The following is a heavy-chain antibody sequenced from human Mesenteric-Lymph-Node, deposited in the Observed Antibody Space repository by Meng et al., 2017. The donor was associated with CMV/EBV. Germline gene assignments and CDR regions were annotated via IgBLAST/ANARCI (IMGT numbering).Heavy chain of an antibody. CDR1: GFTFNNYV. V-gene: IGHV3-48*03. CDR3: ARDKHSSSWYKSYGMDV. CDR2: ISSSGSTI. J-gene: IGHJ6*02. D-gene: IGHD6-13*01. Sequence: GESLKISCAASGFTFNNYVMSWVRQAPGKGLEWVSYISSSGSTIYYADSVKGRFTISRDNAKNSLYLQMNSLRAEDTAVYYCARDKHSSSWYKSYGMDVWGQGTTVTVSS.